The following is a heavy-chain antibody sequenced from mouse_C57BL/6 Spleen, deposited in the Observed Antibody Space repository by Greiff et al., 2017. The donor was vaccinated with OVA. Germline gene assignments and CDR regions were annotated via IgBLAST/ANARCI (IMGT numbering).Heavy chain of an antibody. J-gene: IGHJ4*01. CDR1: GYTFTSYW. V-gene: IGHV1-52*01. CDR3: ARSVYYDYDEENYAMDY. D-gene: IGHD2-4*01. CDR2: IDPSDSET. Sequence: QVQLQQPGAELVRPGSSVKLSCKASGYTFTSYWMHWVKQRPIQGLEWIGNIDPSDSETPYNQKFKDKATLTVDKSSSTAYMQLSSLTSEDSAVYYCARSVYYDYDEENYAMDYWGQGTSVTVSS.